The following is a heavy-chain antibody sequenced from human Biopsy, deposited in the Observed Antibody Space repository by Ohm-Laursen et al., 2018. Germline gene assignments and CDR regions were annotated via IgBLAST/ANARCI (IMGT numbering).Heavy chain of an antibody. D-gene: IGHD2/OR15-2a*01. J-gene: IGHJ6*02. CDR3: AKDKGTFNFYYYGMDV. CDR2: ISYHGSKT. V-gene: IGHV3-30*18. CDR1: GSTFSNSG. Sequence: SLRLSCAAPGSTFSNSGIHWVRQPPAKGLEWVAAISYHGSKTDYGDSVKGRLNISRDNSKNTLDLQMSSLRVEDTAVYFCAKDKGTFNFYYYGMDVWGQGTTVTVSS.